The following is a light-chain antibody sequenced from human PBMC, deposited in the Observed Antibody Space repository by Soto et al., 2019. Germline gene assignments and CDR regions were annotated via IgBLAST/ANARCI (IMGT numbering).Light chain of an antibody. CDR1: QSVTSN. V-gene: IGKV3-15*01. Sequence: EVVMTQSPATLSVSPGESATLSCRASQSVTSNLAWYQQKPGQPPRLLIYDASTRATGIPARFSGSGSGTDFTLTISRLEPEDFAVYYCQQYGSSVSFGQGTRLEI. J-gene: IGKJ5*01. CDR2: DAS. CDR3: QQYGSSVS.